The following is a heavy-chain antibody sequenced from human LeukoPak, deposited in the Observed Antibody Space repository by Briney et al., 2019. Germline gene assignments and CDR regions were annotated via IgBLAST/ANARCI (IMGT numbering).Heavy chain of an antibody. V-gene: IGHV3-48*01. CDR2: ISRSGSNI. D-gene: IGHD2-2*01. CDR3: AKGNIAELPAAPYY. CDR1: GFTFSSYS. Sequence: QPGGSLRLSCAASGFTFSSYSMNWVRQAPGKGLEWVSYISRSGSNIYYVDSVKGRFTISRDNAKNSLDLQMDSLRAEDTALYYCAKGNIAELPAAPYYWGQGTLVTVSS. J-gene: IGHJ4*02.